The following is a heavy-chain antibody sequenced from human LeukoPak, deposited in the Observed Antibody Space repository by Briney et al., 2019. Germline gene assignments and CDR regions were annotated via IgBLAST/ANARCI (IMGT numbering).Heavy chain of an antibody. CDR2: ISGSGGST. V-gene: IGHV3-23*01. D-gene: IGHD6-19*01. CDR1: GFTFSSYA. Sequence: SGGSLRLSCAASGFTFSSYAMSWVRQAPGKGLEWVSAISGSGGSTYYADSVKGRFTISRDNSKNTLYLQMNSLRAEDTAVYYCAKDNHWGQYSSGWYLRSHFDYWGQGTLVTVSS. CDR3: AKDNHWGQYSSGWYLRSHFDY. J-gene: IGHJ4*02.